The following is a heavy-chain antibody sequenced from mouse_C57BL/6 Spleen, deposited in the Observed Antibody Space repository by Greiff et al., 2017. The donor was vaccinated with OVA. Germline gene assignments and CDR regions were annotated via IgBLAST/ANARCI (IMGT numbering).Heavy chain of an antibody. CDR1: GYTFTSYW. D-gene: IGHD2-1*01. J-gene: IGHJ2*02. Sequence: QVQLQQPGAELVRPGSSVKLSCKASGYTFTSYWMDWVKQRPGQGLEWIGNIYPSDSETHYNQKFKDKATLTVNKSSSTAYMQLTSLTSADSAVYYLARKDGNHDYWGQGTSLTVSS. CDR3: ARKDGNHDY. CDR2: IYPSDSET. V-gene: IGHV1-61*01.